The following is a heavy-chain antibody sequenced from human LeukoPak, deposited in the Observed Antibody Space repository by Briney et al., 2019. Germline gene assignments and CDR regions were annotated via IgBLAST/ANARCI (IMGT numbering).Heavy chain of an antibody. J-gene: IGHJ4*02. CDR3: AKDPGHPYIPVAYFDY. Sequence: PGSSLRLSCAASGFTFSSYGMHWVRQAPGKGLEWVAVISYDGSNKYYADSVKGRFTISRDNSKNTLYLQMNSLRAEDTAVYYCAKDPGHPYIPVAYFDYWGQGTLVTVSS. CDR1: GFTFSSYG. CDR2: ISYDGSNK. D-gene: IGHD6-19*01. V-gene: IGHV3-30*18.